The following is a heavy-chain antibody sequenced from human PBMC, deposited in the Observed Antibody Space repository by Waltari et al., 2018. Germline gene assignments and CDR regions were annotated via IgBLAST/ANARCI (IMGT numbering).Heavy chain of an antibody. J-gene: IGHJ2*01. CDR2: IYYSGST. CDR3: ARPMYSSSWSYWYFDL. D-gene: IGHD6-13*01. Sequence: QLQLQESGPGLVKPSETLSLTCTVSGGSISSSSYYWGWIRQPPGKGLEWIGSIYYSGSTYYNPSLKSRVTISVDTSKNQFALKLSSVTAADTAVYYCARPMYSSSWSYWYFDLWGRGTPVTVSS. V-gene: IGHV4-39*01. CDR1: GGSISSSSYY.